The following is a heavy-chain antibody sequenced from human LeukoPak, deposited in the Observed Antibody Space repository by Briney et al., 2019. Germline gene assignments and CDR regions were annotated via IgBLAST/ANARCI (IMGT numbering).Heavy chain of an antibody. Sequence: PSETLSLTCTVSGYSISSGYYWGWIRQPPGKGLEWTGSIDHSGSTYYNPSLKSRITISVDTSKNQFSLKLSSVTAADTAVYYCARDRSTHDYWGQGTLVTVSS. CDR1: GYSISSGYY. CDR3: ARDRSTHDY. CDR2: IDHSGST. V-gene: IGHV4-38-2*02. J-gene: IGHJ4*02. D-gene: IGHD1-1*01.